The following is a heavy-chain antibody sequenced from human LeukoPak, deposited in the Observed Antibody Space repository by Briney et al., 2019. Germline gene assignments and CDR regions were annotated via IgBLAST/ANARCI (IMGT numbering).Heavy chain of an antibody. CDR3: ARAVFGPESDY. J-gene: IGHJ4*02. V-gene: IGHV1-18*01. CDR2: ISAYNGNT. CDR1: GYTFTSYG. Sequence: ASVKVCCKASGYTFTSYGISWVRQAPGQGLVWMGWISAYNGNTNYAQKLQGRVTMTTDTSTSTAYMELRSLRSDDTAVYYCARAVFGPESDYWGQGTLVTVSS. D-gene: IGHD3-16*01.